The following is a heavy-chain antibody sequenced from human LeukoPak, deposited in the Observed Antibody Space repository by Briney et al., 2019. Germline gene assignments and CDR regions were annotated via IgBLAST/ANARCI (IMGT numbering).Heavy chain of an antibody. D-gene: IGHD6-19*01. CDR1: GGSISSYY. CDR2: IYYSGST. V-gene: IGHV4-59*08. CDR3: ASHQQWLEYLQH. Sequence: SETLSLTCTVSGGSISSYYWSWIRQPPGKGLEWIGYIYYSGSTNYNPSLKSRVTISVDTSKNQFSLKLSSVTAADTAVYYCASHQQWLEYLQHWGQGTLVTVSS. J-gene: IGHJ1*01.